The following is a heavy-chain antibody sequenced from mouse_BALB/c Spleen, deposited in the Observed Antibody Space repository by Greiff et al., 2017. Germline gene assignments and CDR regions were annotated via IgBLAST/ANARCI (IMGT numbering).Heavy chain of an antibody. CDR3: ARGRGMRYDEGYFDY. V-gene: IGHV5-6-5*01. CDR2: ISSGGST. Sequence: EVMLVESGGGLVKPGGSLKLSCAASGFTFSSYAMSWVRQTPEKRLEWVASISSGGSTYYPDSVKGRFTISRDNARNILYLQMSSLRSEDTAMYYCARGRGMRYDEGYFDYWGQGTTLTVSS. CDR1: GFTFSSYA. D-gene: IGHD2-14*01. J-gene: IGHJ2*01.